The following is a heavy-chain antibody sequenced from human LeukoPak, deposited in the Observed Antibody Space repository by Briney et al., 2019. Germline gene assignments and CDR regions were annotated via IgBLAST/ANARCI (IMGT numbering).Heavy chain of an antibody. CDR3: ATTYCGGDCYFAEYFQH. CDR2: FDPEDGET. D-gene: IGHD2-21*02. Sequence: ASVKVSCKVSGYTLTELSMHWVRQAPGKGLEWMGGFDPEDGETIYAQKFQGRVTMTEDTSTDTAYMELSSLRSEDTAVYYCATTYCGGDCYFAEYFQHWGQGTLVTVSS. J-gene: IGHJ1*01. CDR1: GYTLTELS. V-gene: IGHV1-24*01.